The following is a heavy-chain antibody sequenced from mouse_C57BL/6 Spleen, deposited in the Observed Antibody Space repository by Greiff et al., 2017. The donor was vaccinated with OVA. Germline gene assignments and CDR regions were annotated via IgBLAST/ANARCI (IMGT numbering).Heavy chain of an antibody. CDR2: IDPSDSYT. J-gene: IGHJ2*01. Sequence: QVQLQQSGAELVKPGASVKLSCKASGYTFTSYWMQWVKQRPGQGLEWIGEIDPSDSYTNYNQKFKGKATLTVDTSSSTAYMQLSSLTSEDSAVYYCARRGYDYDLDYWGQGTTLTVSS. CDR1: GYTFTSYW. D-gene: IGHD2-4*01. CDR3: ARRGYDYDLDY. V-gene: IGHV1-50*01.